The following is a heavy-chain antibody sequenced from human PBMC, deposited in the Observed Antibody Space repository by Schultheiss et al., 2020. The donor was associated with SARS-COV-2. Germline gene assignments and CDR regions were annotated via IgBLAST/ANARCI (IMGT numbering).Heavy chain of an antibody. CDR2: IGTAGDP. CDR1: GFTFSSYS. V-gene: IGHV3-13*05. Sequence: GGSLRLSCAASGFTFSSYSMNWVRQAPGKGLEWVSAIGTAGDPYYPGSVKGRFTISRENAKNSLYLQMNSLRAGDTAVYYCARGGPDYGDYEDAFDIWGQGTMVTVSS. J-gene: IGHJ3*02. CDR3: ARGGPDYGDYEDAFDI. D-gene: IGHD4-17*01.